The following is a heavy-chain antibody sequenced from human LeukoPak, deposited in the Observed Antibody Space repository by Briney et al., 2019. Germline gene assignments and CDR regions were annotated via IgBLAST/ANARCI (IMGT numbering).Heavy chain of an antibody. CDR3: AKEGRGGFDI. CDR2: IGYDGSKI. J-gene: IGHJ3*02. Sequence: GGSLRLSCAASGFTFSRSGMHWVRQAPGKGLEWVTFIGYDGSKIYYAGSVKGRFTISRDNSKNTLYLQMNSLRAEDTAVYYCAKEGRGGFDIWGQGTMVTVSS. D-gene: IGHD3-16*01. V-gene: IGHV3-30*02. CDR1: GFTFSRSG.